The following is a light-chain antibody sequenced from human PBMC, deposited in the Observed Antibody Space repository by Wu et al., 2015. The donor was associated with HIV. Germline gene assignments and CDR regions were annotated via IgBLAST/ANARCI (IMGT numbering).Light chain of an antibody. CDR1: QSLSAKF. V-gene: IGKV3-20*01. Sequence: EIVLTQSPGTLSLSPGERATLSCRASQSLSAKFLAWYQQKPGQAPRLLIYDASSRATGTPDRFRGSGSGTDFTLTISRLEPEDFAVYYCQQYDIAPRSFGQGSKLEIK. CDR2: DAS. J-gene: IGKJ2*03. CDR3: QQYDIAPRS.